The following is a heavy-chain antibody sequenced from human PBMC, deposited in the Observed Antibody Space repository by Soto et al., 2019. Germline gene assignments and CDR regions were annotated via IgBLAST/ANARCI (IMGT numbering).Heavy chain of an antibody. V-gene: IGHV4-39*07. D-gene: IGHD2-2*02. Sequence: PSETLSLTCTVSGGSISSSSYYWGWIRQPPGKGLAWIGSVYHSGSTYYNPSLKSRVTISVDKSKNQFSLKLSSVTAADTAVYYCAREVGYCISTSCYNDFDYWGQGTLV. CDR3: AREVGYCISTSCYNDFDY. J-gene: IGHJ4*02. CDR1: GGSISSSSYY. CDR2: VYHSGST.